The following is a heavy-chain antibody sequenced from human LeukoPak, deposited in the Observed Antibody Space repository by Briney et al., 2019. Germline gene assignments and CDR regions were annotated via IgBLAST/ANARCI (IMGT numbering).Heavy chain of an antibody. V-gene: IGHV3-30*04. Sequence: GGSLRLSCAASGFTFSSYAMHWVRQAPGKGLEWVAVISYDGSNKYYADSVKGRFTISRDNSKNTLYLQMNSLRAEDTAVYYCARAARLWLGEKSWFDPWGQGTLVTVSS. CDR3: ARAARLWLGEKSWFDP. J-gene: IGHJ5*02. CDR1: GFTFSSYA. CDR2: ISYDGSNK. D-gene: IGHD3-10*01.